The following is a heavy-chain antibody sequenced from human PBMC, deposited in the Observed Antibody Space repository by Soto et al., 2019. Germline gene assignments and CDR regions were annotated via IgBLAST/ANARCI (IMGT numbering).Heavy chain of an antibody. J-gene: IGHJ4*02. CDR3: ARVRYDSSGYYGYFDY. D-gene: IGHD3-22*01. CDR2: VYHSGST. V-gene: IGHV4-30-2*01. Sequence: SETLSLTCAVSGGSITSGGYSWNWIRQPPGKGLEWIGYVYHSGSTYYSPSLKSRVTISVDRSKNQLSVKLSSVTAADTAVYYCARVRYDSSGYYGYFDYWGQGTLVTVSS. CDR1: GGSITSGGYS.